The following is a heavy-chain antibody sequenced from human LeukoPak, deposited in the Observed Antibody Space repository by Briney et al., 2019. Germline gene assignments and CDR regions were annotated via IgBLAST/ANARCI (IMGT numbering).Heavy chain of an antibody. CDR2: MNPNSGNT. D-gene: IGHD2-15*01. J-gene: IGHJ5*02. CDR3: ARVVAVNWFDP. Sequence: GASVKVSCKASGGTLSNHAVSWVRQAPGQGLEWMGWMNPNSGNTGYAQKFQGRVTMTRNTPISTAYMELSSLRSEDTAVYYCARVVAVNWFDPWGQGTLVTVSS. V-gene: IGHV1-8*02. CDR1: GGTLSNHA.